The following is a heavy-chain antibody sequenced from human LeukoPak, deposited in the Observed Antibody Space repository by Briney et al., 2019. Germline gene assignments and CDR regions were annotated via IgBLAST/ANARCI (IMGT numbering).Heavy chain of an antibody. V-gene: IGHV3-53*01. Sequence: PGGSLRLSCAASGFTVSSNYMSWVRQAPGKGLEWVSVIYSGGSTYYADSVKGRFTISRDNSKNTLYLQMNSLGAEDTAVYYCASSKAGRYYYYMDVWGKGTTVTVTS. D-gene: IGHD2/OR15-2a*01. CDR2: IYSGGST. J-gene: IGHJ6*03. CDR1: GFTVSSNY. CDR3: ASSKAGRYYYYMDV.